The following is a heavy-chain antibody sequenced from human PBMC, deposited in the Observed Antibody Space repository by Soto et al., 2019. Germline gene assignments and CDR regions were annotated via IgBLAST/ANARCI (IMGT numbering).Heavy chain of an antibody. CDR2: VNPGNGDT. J-gene: IGHJ6*02. D-gene: IGHD2-2*01. CDR3: ARTDCSSTSCYNYYYYGMDV. V-gene: IGHV1-3*01. Sequence: ASVKVSCKTSGYSFTKYGLHWVRQAPGQRLEWMGWVNPGNGDTKYSQKFQGRVTITRDTSATTAYMELSSLRSEDSAVFYCARTDCSSTSCYNYYYYGMDVWGQGTTVTVSS. CDR1: GYSFTKYG.